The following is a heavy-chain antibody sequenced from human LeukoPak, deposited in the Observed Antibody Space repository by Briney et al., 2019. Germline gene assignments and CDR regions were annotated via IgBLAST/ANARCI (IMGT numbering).Heavy chain of an antibody. J-gene: IGHJ4*02. V-gene: IGHV3-23*01. CDR3: AKDQSYSGSYPDY. D-gene: IGHD1-26*01. CDR2: ISGSGGST. Sequence: PGGSLRLSCAASGFTFSSYAMSWVRQAPRKGLEWVSAISGSGGSTYYADSVKGRFTISRDNSKNTLYLHMNSLRAEDTAVYYCAKDQSYSGSYPDYWGQGTLVTVSS. CDR1: GFTFSSYA.